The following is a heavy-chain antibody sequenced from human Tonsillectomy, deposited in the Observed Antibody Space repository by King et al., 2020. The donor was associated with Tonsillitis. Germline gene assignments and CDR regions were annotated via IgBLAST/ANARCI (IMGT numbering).Heavy chain of an antibody. CDR3: ARGDSGSYLYYYYYYMDV. CDR1: GGSFSGYY. V-gene: IGHV4-34*01. Sequence: VQLQQWGAGLLKPSETLSLTCAVYGGSFSGYYWSWLRQPPGKGLEWIGEINHSGSTNYNPSLKSRVTISVDTSKNQFSLKLSSVTAADTAVYYCARGDSGSYLYYYYYYMDVWGKGTTVTVSS. J-gene: IGHJ6*03. CDR2: INHSGST. D-gene: IGHD1-26*01.